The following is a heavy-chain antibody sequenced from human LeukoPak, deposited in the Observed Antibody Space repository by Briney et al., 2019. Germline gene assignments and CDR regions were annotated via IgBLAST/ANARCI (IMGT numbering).Heavy chain of an antibody. Sequence: LRLSCAASGFIFSRYAMHWVRQAPGKGLEWVAVMSHDGTVKYNADSVKGRFTVSRDNSKNTLYLQMNSLRAEDTAVYYCARDPLYCSSTSCPWGQGTLVTVSS. CDR1: GFIFSRYA. V-gene: IGHV3-30-3*01. CDR3: ARDPLYCSSTSCP. J-gene: IGHJ5*02. CDR2: MSHDGTVK. D-gene: IGHD2-2*01.